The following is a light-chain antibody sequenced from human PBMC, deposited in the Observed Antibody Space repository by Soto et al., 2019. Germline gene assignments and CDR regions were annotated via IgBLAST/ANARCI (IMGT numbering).Light chain of an antibody. CDR3: CSYSGTYTQVV. CDR1: SNNY. Sequence: QSALTQPRSVSGSPGQSVTISCTGISNNYVSWYQQHPCKVPKVIVYDVTLRPSGVSDRFSGSRSGNTASLAISGLRAEDEGDYYCCSYSGTYTQVVFGGGTKLTVL. V-gene: IGLV2-11*01. J-gene: IGLJ2*01. CDR2: DVT.